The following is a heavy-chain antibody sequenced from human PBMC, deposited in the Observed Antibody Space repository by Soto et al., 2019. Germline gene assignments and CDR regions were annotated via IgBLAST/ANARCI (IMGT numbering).Heavy chain of an antibody. CDR1: GFTLWNYA. J-gene: IGHJ5*01. D-gene: IGHD3-16*01. CDR3: AKDVPGELEPTSFDS. V-gene: IGHV3-23*01. CDR2: IGGRGSSA. Sequence: EVQLLESGGGLVQPGGSLRLSCVASGFTLWNYAMSWVRQAPGKGLEWVSVIGGRGSSAYYIDSVKGRFTISRYSYKKTMYLQMNSLRAEYTAIYYCAKDVPGELEPTSFDSWGRGTLVSVSS.